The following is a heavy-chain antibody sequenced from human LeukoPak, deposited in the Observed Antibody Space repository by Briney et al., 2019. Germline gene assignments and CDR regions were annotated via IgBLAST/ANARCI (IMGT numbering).Heavy chain of an antibody. CDR3: ARVQSHVLLWFGELLTPGGYYFDY. J-gene: IGHJ4*02. D-gene: IGHD3-10*01. CDR1: GGTFSSYA. Sequence: GASVKVSCKASGGTFSSYAISWVRQAPGQGLEWMGWINPNSGGTNYAQKFQGRVTMTRDTSISTAYMELSRLRSDDTAVYYCARVQSHVLLWFGELLTPGGYYFDYWGQGTLVTVSS. CDR2: INPNSGGT. V-gene: IGHV1-2*02.